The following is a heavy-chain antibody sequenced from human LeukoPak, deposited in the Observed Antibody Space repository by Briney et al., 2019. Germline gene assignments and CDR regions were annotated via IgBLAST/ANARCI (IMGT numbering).Heavy chain of an antibody. CDR2: ISSSSSYI. CDR1: GFIFNSYG. D-gene: IGHD6-19*01. V-gene: IGHV3-21*01. J-gene: IGHJ3*02. CDR3: ARWVTVAGTKDAFDI. Sequence: GGSLRLSCAASGFIFNSYGLHWVRQAPGKGLEWVSSISSSSSYIYYADSVRGRFTISRDNAKNSLYLQMNSLRAEDTAVYYCARWVTVAGTKDAFDIWGQGTMVTVSS.